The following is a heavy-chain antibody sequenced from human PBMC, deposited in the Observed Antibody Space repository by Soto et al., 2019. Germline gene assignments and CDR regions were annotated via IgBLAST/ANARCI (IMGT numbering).Heavy chain of an antibody. V-gene: IGHV3-11*01. D-gene: IGHD3-10*02. J-gene: IGHJ4*02. CDR1: GLSFSDYY. CDR2: ITSSSSTM. Sequence: QVELVESGGGLVKPGGSPRLSCAASGLSFSDYYMSWIRQAPGKGLEWIAYITSSSSTMYYADSVKGRFTISRNDAKNSLYLQLDSLRAEDTAVYYCATVFRSSNFNYWGQGTLVTVSS. CDR3: ATVFRSSNFNY.